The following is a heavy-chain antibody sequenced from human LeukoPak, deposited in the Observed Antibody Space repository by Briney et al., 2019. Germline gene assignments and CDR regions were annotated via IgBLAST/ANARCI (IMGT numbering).Heavy chain of an antibody. Sequence: PGRSLRLSCAASGFKFDDYAMHWVRQVPGKGLEWVSGISWNSGLIDYADSVKGRFSISRDNAKNSLYLQMNSLRAEDTAVYYCAREGQKRYYYDSSGYYRSRLFDYWGQGTLVTVSS. D-gene: IGHD3-22*01. CDR2: ISWNSGLI. V-gene: IGHV3-9*01. CDR3: AREGQKRYYYDSSGYYRSRLFDY. J-gene: IGHJ4*02. CDR1: GFKFDDYA.